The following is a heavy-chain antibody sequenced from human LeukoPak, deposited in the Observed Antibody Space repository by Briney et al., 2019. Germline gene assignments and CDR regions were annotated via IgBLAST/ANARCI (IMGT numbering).Heavy chain of an antibody. J-gene: IGHJ4*02. CDR2: ISSNGGST. CDR3: VKDVEYAVY. CDR1: GFIVSSNY. V-gene: IGHV3-64D*09. Sequence: PGGSLRLSCAASGFIVSSNYMTWVRQAPGKGLEYVSAISSNGGSTYYADSVKGRFTISRDNSKNTLYLQMSSLRAEDTAVYYCVKDVEYAVYWGQGTLVTVSS. D-gene: IGHD2-2*01.